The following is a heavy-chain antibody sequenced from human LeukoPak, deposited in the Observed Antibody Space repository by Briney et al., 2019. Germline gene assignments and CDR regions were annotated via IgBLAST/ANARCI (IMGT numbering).Heavy chain of an antibody. V-gene: IGHV3-9*01. Sequence: PGTSLRLSCVASGFTFADHAMHWVRRAPGQGLEWVTGINWDNDGIVYAASVRGRFTVSRDNAKNSLYLQMNSLRAEDTAVYYCARDATRGSGSYLSAFDIWGQGTMVTVSS. D-gene: IGHD1-26*01. CDR1: GFTFADHA. CDR3: ARDATRGSGSYLSAFDI. CDR2: INWDNDGI. J-gene: IGHJ3*02.